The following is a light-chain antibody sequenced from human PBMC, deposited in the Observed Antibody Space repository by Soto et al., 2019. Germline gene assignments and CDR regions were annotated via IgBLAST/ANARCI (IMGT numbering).Light chain of an antibody. J-gene: IGKJ2*01. CDR2: LGS. CDR1: QSLVHSNGYNY. V-gene: IGKV2-28*01. CDR3: MQALQIPPT. Sequence: DIVMTQSPLSLPVTPGEPASISCRSSQSLVHSNGYNYLDWYLQKPGQSPQLLIYLGSNRASGVPDRFSGSGSGTDFTLKISRVEAEDVGVYYCMQALQIPPTFGQGTKLEIK.